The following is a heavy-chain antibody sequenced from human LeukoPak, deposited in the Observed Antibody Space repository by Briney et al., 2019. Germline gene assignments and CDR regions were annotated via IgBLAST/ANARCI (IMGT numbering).Heavy chain of an antibody. CDR2: IIPILGIA. D-gene: IGHD4-17*01. CDR3: ARTQPPTYGDPGEAWDY. J-gene: IGHJ4*02. Sequence: AASVKVSCKASGGTFSSYAISWARQAPGQGLEWMGRIIPILGIANYAQKFQGRVTITADKSTSTAYIELSSLRSEDTAVYYCARTQPPTYGDPGEAWDYWGQGTLVTVSS. V-gene: IGHV1-69*04. CDR1: GGTFSSYA.